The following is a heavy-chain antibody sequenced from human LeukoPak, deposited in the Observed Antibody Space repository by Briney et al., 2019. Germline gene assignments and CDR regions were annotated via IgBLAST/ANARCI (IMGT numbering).Heavy chain of an antibody. V-gene: IGHV3-21*01. CDR2: ISSSSSYI. J-gene: IGHJ4*02. CDR1: GFTFSSYS. D-gene: IGHD6-13*01. Sequence: GGSLRLSCAASGFTFSSYSMNWVRQAPGKGLEWVSSISSSSSYIYYADSVKGRFTISRDNAKNSLYLQMNSLRAEDTAVYYCARDGPGISGFDYWGQGTLVTVSS. CDR3: ARDGPGISGFDY.